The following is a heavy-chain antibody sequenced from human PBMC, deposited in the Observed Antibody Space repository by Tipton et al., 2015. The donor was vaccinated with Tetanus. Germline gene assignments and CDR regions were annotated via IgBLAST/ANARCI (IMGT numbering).Heavy chain of an antibody. CDR2: IYPRDSKT. D-gene: IGHD4-17*01. CDR1: GYNFTLYW. V-gene: IGHV5-51*01. CDR3: ARRRTTTALSYYFDS. J-gene: IGHJ4*02. Sequence: QSGAEVKKPGESLKISCKVSGYNFTLYWIGWVRQMPGKGLEWMGTIYPRDSKTRYSPSFQGQVTISADTSISTAYLQWSSLKASDTAMYYCARRRTTTALSYYFDSWGQGTLVTVSS.